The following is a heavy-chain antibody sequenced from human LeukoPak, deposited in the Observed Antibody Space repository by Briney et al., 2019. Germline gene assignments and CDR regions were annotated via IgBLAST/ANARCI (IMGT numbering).Heavy chain of an antibody. CDR3: TRDQDKAY. CDR2: IYGGGGT. V-gene: IGHV3-66*02. CDR1: GFTVSSSY. Sequence: GGSLRLSCTASGFTVSSSYMTWVRQAPGKGLEWVSVIYGGGGTYYADSVKGRFTISRDNSNNTLYLQMNSLRAEDTAVYYCTRDQDKAYWGQGTLVTVSS. J-gene: IGHJ4*02.